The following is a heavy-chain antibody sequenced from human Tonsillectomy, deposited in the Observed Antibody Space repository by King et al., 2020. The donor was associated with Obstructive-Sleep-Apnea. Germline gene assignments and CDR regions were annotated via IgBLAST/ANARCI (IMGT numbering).Heavy chain of an antibody. CDR1: GFTFSSYG. J-gene: IGHJ4*02. CDR2: IWYDGSNK. V-gene: IGHV3-33*01. D-gene: IGHD3-22*01. Sequence: VQLVESGGGVVQPGRSLRLSCAASGFTFSSYGMHWVRQAPGKGLEWVAVIWYDGSNKYYADSVKGRFTISRDNSKNTLYLQMNSLRAEGTAVYYCAGDSGDSSGYYYYFDYWGQGTLVTVSS. CDR3: AGDSGDSSGYYYYFDY.